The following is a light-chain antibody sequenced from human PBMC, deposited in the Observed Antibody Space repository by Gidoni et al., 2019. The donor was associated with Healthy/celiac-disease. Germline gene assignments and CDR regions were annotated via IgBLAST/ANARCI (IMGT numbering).Light chain of an antibody. CDR3: QQYNNWPPWT. CDR2: GAS. J-gene: IGKJ1*01. V-gene: IGKV3-15*01. Sequence: EIVMTQSPATLSVSPGERAPLSCRASQSVSSNLAWYQQKPGQAPRLLIYGASTRATGIPARFSCSGSGTEFTLTISSLQSEDFAVYYCQQYNNWPPWTFGQGTKVEIK. CDR1: QSVSSN.